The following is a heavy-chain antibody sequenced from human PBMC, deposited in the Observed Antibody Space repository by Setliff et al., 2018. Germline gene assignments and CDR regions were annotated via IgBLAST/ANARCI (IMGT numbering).Heavy chain of an antibody. CDR1: GGSISDNGYF. V-gene: IGHV4-39*07. Sequence: SKTLSLTCTVPGGSISDNGYFWGWARQPPGKGLEWIGNIYFGGNTYFNPSFKSRVTMSIDTSNSQFSLRLSSVTAADTAIYYCARDASASDGRNAFDIWGQGTMGTVS. D-gene: IGHD1-26*01. J-gene: IGHJ3*02. CDR3: ARDASASDGRNAFDI. CDR2: IYFGGNT.